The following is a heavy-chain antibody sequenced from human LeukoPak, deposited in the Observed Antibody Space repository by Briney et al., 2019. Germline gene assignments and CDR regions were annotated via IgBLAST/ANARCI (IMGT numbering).Heavy chain of an antibody. J-gene: IGHJ6*03. CDR2: ISSSSSYI. V-gene: IGHV3-21*04. CDR1: GFTFSSYS. CDR3: AKTADLYYHYYMDV. D-gene: IGHD1-1*01. Sequence: NPGGSLRLSCAASGFTFSSYSMNWVRQAPGKGLEWVSSISSSSSYIYYADSVKGRFTISRDNAKNSLYLQMNSLRAEDTAVYYCAKTADLYYHYYMDVWGKGTTVTVSS.